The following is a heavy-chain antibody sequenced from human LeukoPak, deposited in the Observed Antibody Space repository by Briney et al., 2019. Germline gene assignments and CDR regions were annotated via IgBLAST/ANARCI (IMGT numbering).Heavy chain of an antibody. Sequence: GGSLRLSCAASGFAFSNYGMHWVRQAPGKGLEWVAVISYDGGEQHYGDSVKGRFSISRDTSKNTLYLQMNSLRAEDTAVYYCAKETSYDFWSGYPYYFDYWGQGTLVTVSS. CDR1: GFAFSNYG. CDR3: AKETSYDFWSGYPYYFDY. D-gene: IGHD3-3*01. J-gene: IGHJ4*02. V-gene: IGHV3-30*18. CDR2: ISYDGGEQ.